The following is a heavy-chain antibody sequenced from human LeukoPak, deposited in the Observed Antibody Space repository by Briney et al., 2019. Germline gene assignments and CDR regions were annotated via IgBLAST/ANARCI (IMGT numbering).Heavy chain of an antibody. J-gene: IGHJ4*02. V-gene: IGHV4-34*01. D-gene: IGHD5-12*01. CDR3: ARHLGPVAMKHNDY. Sequence: SETLSLTCAVYGGSFSGYYWSWIRQPPGKGLEWIGEINHSGSTNYNPSLKSRVTISVDTSKNQFSLKLSSVTAADTAVYYCARHLGPVAMKHNDYWGQGTLVTVSS. CDR2: INHSGST. CDR1: GGSFSGYY.